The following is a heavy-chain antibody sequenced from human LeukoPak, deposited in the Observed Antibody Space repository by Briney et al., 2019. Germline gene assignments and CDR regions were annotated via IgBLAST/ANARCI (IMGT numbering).Heavy chain of an antibody. CDR1: RFTFSSYS. V-gene: IGHV3-7*01. Sequence: GGSLRLSCAASRFTFSSYSMNWVRQAPGKGLEWVANIKQDGSEKYYVDSVKGRFTISRDNAKNSLYLQMNSLRAEDTAVYYCARFTVVRGVTPAWFDPWGQGTLVTVSS. J-gene: IGHJ5*02. CDR3: ARFTVVRGVTPAWFDP. CDR2: IKQDGSEK. D-gene: IGHD3-10*01.